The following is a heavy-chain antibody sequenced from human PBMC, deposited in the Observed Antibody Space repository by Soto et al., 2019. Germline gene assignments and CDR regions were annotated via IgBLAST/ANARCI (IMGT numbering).Heavy chain of an antibody. CDR1: GDTFTSYC. CDR3: ARVKMGDIVLIVYAPIVY. J-gene: IGHJ4*02. Sequence: ASVKLSCKASGDTFTSYCISWVRQAPGQGLEWMGWISAYNGNTNYAQKLQGRVTMTTDTSTSTAYMELRSLRSDDTAVYYCARVKMGDIVLIVYAPIVYWGQGTLVTVSS. CDR2: ISAYNGNT. D-gene: IGHD2-8*01. V-gene: IGHV1-18*01.